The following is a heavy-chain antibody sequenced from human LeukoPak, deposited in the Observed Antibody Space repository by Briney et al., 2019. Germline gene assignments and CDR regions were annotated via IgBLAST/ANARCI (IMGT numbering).Heavy chain of an antibody. CDR2: MNPNSGDA. D-gene: IGHD2-2*01. CDR3: VRDRTKYCSSTSCPLDY. Sequence: ASVKVSCNASGYTFTNYDIHWVRQATGQGLEWMGWMNPNSGDAGYAQKFQGRVIITRNTSISTAYMELSRLRSDDTAVYYCVRDRTKYCSSTSCPLDYWGQGTLVTVSS. CDR1: GYTFTNYD. V-gene: IGHV1-8*03. J-gene: IGHJ4*02.